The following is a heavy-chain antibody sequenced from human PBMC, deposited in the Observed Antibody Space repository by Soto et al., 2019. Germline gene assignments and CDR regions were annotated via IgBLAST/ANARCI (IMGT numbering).Heavy chain of an antibody. J-gene: IGHJ3*01. V-gene: IGHV3-7*05. Sequence: EVQLVESGGGLVQPGGSLRLSCVASGFTFTDHWMTWVRQAPGRRPEWVANIKPDGSEKYYMDSVRGRFAISRDNAKNSLSLLMNSLGPEDTAMFYCVRIRGGGASDLWGQGTMVTVS. CDR3: VRIRGGGASDL. CDR2: IKPDGSEK. CDR1: GFTFTDHW. D-gene: IGHD3-3*01.